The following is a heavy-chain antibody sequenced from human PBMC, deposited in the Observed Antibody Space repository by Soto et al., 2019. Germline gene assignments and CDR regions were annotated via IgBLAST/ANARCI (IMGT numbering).Heavy chain of an antibody. J-gene: IGHJ4*01. CDR1: GGSISSSNW. CDR2: TYHGGGI. Sequence: SETLCLTCAVSGGSISSSNWWGWVRQPPGKGLEWMGETYHGGGINHNPSLQSRVTISLDKSRNQFSLRLTSVTAADTAIYYYARLGYPRRSSGFDCRGPGLLVTVSS. D-gene: IGHD3-16*02. CDR3: ARLGYPRRSSGFDC. V-gene: IGHV4-4*02.